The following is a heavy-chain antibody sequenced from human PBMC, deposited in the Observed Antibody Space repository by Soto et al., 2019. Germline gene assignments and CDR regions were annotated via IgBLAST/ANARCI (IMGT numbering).Heavy chain of an antibody. CDR2: IGTLFDT. CDR3: ARGRSNAFRSSPPPKLDP. V-gene: IGHV3-13*04. Sequence: VGTLRLSCVASGFTFSTYDMHGVRQVTGKGLEWVSAIGTLFDTYYVGSVKGRFTVSRENARNSFFLQMNSLRAGDTAIYYCARGRSNAFRSSPPPKLDPWGQGTRVTVSS. CDR1: GFTFSTYD. D-gene: IGHD2-2*01. J-gene: IGHJ5*02.